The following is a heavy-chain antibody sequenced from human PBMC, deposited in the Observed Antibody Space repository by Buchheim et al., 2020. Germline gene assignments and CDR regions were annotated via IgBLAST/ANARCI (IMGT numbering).Heavy chain of an antibody. CDR2: VSTSSSAI. D-gene: IGHD4-17*01. V-gene: IGHV3-48*02. CDR3: TRDRDYGDRPFGY. Sequence: EVQLVESGGGLVQPGGSLRLSCAASGFTLSDHYMDWVRQAPGKGLEWVSYVSTSSSAIYYADSVKGRFTISRDNAKNSLYLQMNSLRDEDTAVYYCTRDRDYGDRPFGYWGQGTL. J-gene: IGHJ4*02. CDR1: GFTLSDHY.